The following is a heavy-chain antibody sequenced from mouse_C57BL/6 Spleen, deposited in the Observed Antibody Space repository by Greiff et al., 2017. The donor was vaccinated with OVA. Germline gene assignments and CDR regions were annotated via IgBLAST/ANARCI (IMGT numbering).Heavy chain of an antibody. CDR1: GYSITSGYD. V-gene: IGHV3-1*01. Sequence: EVQLQESGPGMLKPSQSLSLTCTVTGYSITSGYDWHWIRHFPGNKLEWMGYISYSGSTNYNPSLKSRISITHDTSKNHFFLKLNSVTTEDTATYYCAREDYRGDGYFDVWGTGTTVTVSS. CDR2: ISYSGST. J-gene: IGHJ1*03. D-gene: IGHD2-14*01. CDR3: AREDYRGDGYFDV.